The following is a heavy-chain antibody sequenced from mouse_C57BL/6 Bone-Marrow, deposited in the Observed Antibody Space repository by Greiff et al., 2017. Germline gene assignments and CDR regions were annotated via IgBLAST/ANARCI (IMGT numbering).Heavy chain of an antibody. CDR2: ISSGTSTI. CDR3: ARGTGSPFAY. D-gene: IGHD4-1*01. CDR1: GFTFSDYG. V-gene: IGHV5-17*01. J-gene: IGHJ3*01. Sequence: EVQRVESGGGLVKPGGSLKLSCAASGFTFSDYGMHWVRQAPEKGLEWVAYISSGTSTIYYADTVKGRFTISRDTAKNTRFLQMTSLRSEDTAMYYCARGTGSPFAYWGQGTLVTVSA.